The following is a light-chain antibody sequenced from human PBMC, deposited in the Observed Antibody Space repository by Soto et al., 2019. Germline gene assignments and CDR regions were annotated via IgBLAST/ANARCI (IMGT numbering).Light chain of an antibody. Sequence: DIQMTQSPSTLSASEGDRVTISCRASRSVSIWLAWYQQKPGRAPKLLIYKSSILESGVPSRFSGSGSGTEFTLTISSLQPDDFATYYCQQFNTSPWTFGQGTKWISN. CDR3: QQFNTSPWT. CDR1: RSVSIW. CDR2: KSS. V-gene: IGKV1-5*03. J-gene: IGKJ1*01.